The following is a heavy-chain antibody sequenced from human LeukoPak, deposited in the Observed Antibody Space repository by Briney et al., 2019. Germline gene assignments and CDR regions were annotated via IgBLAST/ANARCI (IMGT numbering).Heavy chain of an antibody. Sequence: ASVKVSCKASGYTFTSYGISWVRQAPGQGLEWMGWISAYNGNTNYAQKLQGRVTMTTDTSTSTAYMELRSLRSDDTAVYYCARVGWYCSGGSCQIFDYWGQGTLVTVSS. CDR2: ISAYNGNT. CDR1: GYTFTSYG. V-gene: IGHV1-18*01. CDR3: ARVGWYCSGGSCQIFDY. J-gene: IGHJ4*02. D-gene: IGHD2-15*01.